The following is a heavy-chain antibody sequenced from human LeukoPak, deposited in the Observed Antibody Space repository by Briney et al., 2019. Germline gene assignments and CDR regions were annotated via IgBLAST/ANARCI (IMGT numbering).Heavy chain of an antibody. CDR2: IYHSGST. D-gene: IGHD3-16*02. CDR3: ARVAWIPIGGVIVTAFDY. Sequence: SETLSLTCTVSGGSISSGGYYWSWIRQPPGKGLEWIGYIYHSGSTYYNPSLKSRVTISVDRSKTQFSLTLNSVTAADTAVYYCARVAWIPIGGVIVTAFDYWGQGTLVTVSS. V-gene: IGHV4-30-2*01. CDR1: GGSISSGGYY. J-gene: IGHJ4*01.